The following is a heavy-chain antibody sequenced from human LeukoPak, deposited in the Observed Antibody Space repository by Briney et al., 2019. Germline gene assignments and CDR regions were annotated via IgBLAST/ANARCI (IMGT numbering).Heavy chain of an antibody. V-gene: IGHV3-30*03. CDR2: ISYDGSNK. Sequence: GGSLRLSCVGSGFTFTTYWMSWVRQAPGKGLEWVAVISYDGSNKYYADSVKGRFTISRDNSKNTLYLQMNSLRAEDTAVYYCARVPSGYTNKDAFDIWGQGTRVTVSS. CDR1: GFTFTTYW. CDR3: ARVPSGYTNKDAFDI. J-gene: IGHJ3*02. D-gene: IGHD3-22*01.